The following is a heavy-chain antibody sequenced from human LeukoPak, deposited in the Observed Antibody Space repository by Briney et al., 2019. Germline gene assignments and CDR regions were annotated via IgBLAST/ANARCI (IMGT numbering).Heavy chain of an antibody. Sequence: SETLSLTCTVSGYSISSGYYWGWIRQPPGKGLEWIGSIYHSGSTYYNPSLKSRVTISVDTSKNQFSPKLSSVTAADTAVYYCARADYSSTWSHDYYYMDVWGKGTTVTASS. D-gene: IGHD6-13*01. CDR2: IYHSGST. J-gene: IGHJ6*03. CDR1: GYSISSGYY. V-gene: IGHV4-38-2*02. CDR3: ARADYSSTWSHDYYYMDV.